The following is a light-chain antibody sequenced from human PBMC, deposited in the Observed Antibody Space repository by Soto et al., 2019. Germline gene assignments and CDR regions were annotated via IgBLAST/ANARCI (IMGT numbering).Light chain of an antibody. V-gene: IGLV2-14*01. CDR3: SSYTSCSTPYV. CDR2: DVS. Sequence: QSVLTQPASVSGSPGQSITISCTGTSSDVGGYNYVSWYQQHPGKAPKLMIYDVSNRPPGVSNRFSGSKSGNTASLTISGLQAEDEADYYCSSYTSCSTPYVFGTGTKVTVL. CDR1: SSDVGGYNY. J-gene: IGLJ1*01.